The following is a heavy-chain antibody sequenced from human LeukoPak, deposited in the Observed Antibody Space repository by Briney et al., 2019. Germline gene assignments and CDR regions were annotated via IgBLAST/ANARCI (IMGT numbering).Heavy chain of an antibody. J-gene: IGHJ4*02. CDR2: IYYSGST. CDR1: GGSISSSY. Sequence: PSETLSLTCTVSGGSISSSYWSWIRQSPGKGLEWIGYIYYSGSTNYNPSLKSRVTISLDTSRNQFSLRLSSVTAADTAVYYCARETDYWGQGTLVTGSS. V-gene: IGHV4-59*01. CDR3: ARETDY.